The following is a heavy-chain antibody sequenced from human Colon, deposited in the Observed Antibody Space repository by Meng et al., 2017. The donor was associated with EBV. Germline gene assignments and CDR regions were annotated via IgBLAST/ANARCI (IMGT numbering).Heavy chain of an antibody. Sequence: HVQLKESGQGLGKPSETLSLTCAVSGGSISSVYWWTWVRQSPGKGLEWIGEIYHSGSTNYNPSLKSRVTISVDKSKNQFSLKLTSVTAADTAVYYCARGGYYSFDYWGQRTLVTVSS. CDR1: GGSISSVYW. V-gene: IGHV4-4*02. J-gene: IGHJ4*02. CDR3: ARGGYYSFDY. D-gene: IGHD5-18*01. CDR2: IYHSGST.